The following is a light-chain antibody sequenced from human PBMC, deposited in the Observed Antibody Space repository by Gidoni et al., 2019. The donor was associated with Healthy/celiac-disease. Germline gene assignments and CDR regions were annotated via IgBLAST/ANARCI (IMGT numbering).Light chain of an antibody. CDR1: QSVLYSSNNKNY. V-gene: IGKV4-1*01. J-gene: IGKJ5*01. CDR3: QQYYSTPIT. Sequence: DIVMTQSPDSLAVSLGARATINCKSSQSVLYSSNNKNYLAWYQQKPGQPPKLLIYWASPRESGVPDRFSGSGSGTDFTLTISSLQAEDVAVYYCQQYYSTPITFGQGTRLEIK. CDR2: WAS.